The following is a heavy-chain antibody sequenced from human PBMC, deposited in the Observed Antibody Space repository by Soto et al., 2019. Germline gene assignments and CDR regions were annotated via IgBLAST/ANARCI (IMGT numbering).Heavy chain of an antibody. CDR1: GGSISSGGHY. Sequence: QVQLQESGPGLVKPSETLSLTCTVSGGSISSGGHYWSWIRQHPGKGLEWIGYIYYSGTTYYNPSLKSRVTISVDTSKNQFSLKLSSVSAADTALYYCARCSLVVVPAPGFDPWGRGTLVTVSS. CDR3: ARCSLVVVPAPGFDP. D-gene: IGHD2-2*01. J-gene: IGHJ5*02. V-gene: IGHV4-31*03. CDR2: IYYSGTT.